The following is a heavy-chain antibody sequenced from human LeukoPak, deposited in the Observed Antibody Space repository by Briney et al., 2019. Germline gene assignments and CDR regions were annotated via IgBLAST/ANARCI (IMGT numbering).Heavy chain of an antibody. D-gene: IGHD4-23*01. CDR2: FYTSGTT. Sequence: KPSETLSLTCSVSGGSISSYSWNWIRQPAGKGRECIGRFYTSGTTNYNPSLKSRVTMSIDTSKNQVSLKMRSVTAADTAVYYCARTVVTLDWYFDLWGRGTLVSVSS. CDR1: GGSISSYS. J-gene: IGHJ2*01. CDR3: ARTVVTLDWYFDL. V-gene: IGHV4-4*07.